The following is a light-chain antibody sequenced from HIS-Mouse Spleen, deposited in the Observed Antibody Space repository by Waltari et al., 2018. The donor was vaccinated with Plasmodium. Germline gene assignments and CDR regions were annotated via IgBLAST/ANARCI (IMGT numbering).Light chain of an antibody. CDR2: LNSDGSH. Sequence: QLVLTQSPSASASLGASVKLTCTLTSAHSTYAIPCHQQQPEKGPRYLMKLNSDGSHSKGDGIPDRFSGSSAGAERYLTISSLQSEDEADYYCQTWGTGTWVFGGGTKLTVL. CDR3: QTWGTGTWV. J-gene: IGLJ3*02. V-gene: IGLV4-69*01. CDR1: SAHSTYA.